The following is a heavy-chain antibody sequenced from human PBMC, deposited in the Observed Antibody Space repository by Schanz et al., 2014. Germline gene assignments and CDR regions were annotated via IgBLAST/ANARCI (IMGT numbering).Heavy chain of an antibody. Sequence: QVQLVESGGGGAQPGRSLRFSCAASGITLRGYGLHWVRQAPGKGLEWVGFISFDGRNTGYAHSVKGRFTISRDNSENTVNLQMNSLRAEDTAVYYCAKEKEEVAADGSFFDYWGQGTLVTVSS. CDR2: ISFDGRNT. J-gene: IGHJ4*02. CDR1: GITLRGYG. V-gene: IGHV3-30*18. D-gene: IGHD6-13*01. CDR3: AKEKEEVAADGSFFDY.